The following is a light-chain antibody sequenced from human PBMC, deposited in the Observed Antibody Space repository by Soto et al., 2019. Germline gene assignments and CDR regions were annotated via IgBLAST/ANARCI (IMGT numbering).Light chain of an antibody. CDR2: DAS. Sequence: EIVLTHSPATLSLCPWEIATLSCRASQSVSTYLAWYQQKPGQAPRLLIYDASNRATGIPARFSGSGSGTDFTLTISSLEPEDFAVYYRQQRSNWPPITFRQGARLEI. CDR3: QQRSNWPPIT. CDR1: QSVSTY. J-gene: IGKJ5*01. V-gene: IGKV3-11*01.